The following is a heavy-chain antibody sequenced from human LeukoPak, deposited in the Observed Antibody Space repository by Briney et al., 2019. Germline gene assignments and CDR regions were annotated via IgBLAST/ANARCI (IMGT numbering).Heavy chain of an antibody. V-gene: IGHV3-53*01. CDR3: ARSPSGFSGYDSAEPFDY. Sequence: GGSLILSCAASGFTVSSNYTSWVRQAPGKGLEWVSVIYSGVSTYYADSVKGRFTISRDNSKNTLCLQMNSLRAEDTAVYYCARSPSGFSGYDSAEPFDYWGQGTLVTVSS. D-gene: IGHD5-12*01. CDR1: GFTVSSNY. CDR2: IYSGVST. J-gene: IGHJ4*02.